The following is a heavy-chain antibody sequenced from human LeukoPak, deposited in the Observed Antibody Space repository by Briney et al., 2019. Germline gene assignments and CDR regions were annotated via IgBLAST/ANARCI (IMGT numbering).Heavy chain of an antibody. J-gene: IGHJ3*02. V-gene: IGHV1-18*01. CDR3: ARDLAETPAFDI. CDR1: GYTFTSYG. Sequence: ASVKVSCKASGYTFTSYGISWVRQAPGQGREWMGWISAYNGNTNYAQKLQGRVTMTTDTSTSTAYMELRSLRSDDTAVYYCARDLAETPAFDIWGQGTMVTVSS. CDR2: ISAYNGNT.